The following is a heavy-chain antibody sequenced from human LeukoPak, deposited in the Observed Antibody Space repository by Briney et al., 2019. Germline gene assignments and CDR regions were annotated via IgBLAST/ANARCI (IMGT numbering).Heavy chain of an antibody. Sequence: SETLSLTCTVSGGSISSYYWSWIRPPPGKGLEWIGYIYYSGSTNYNPPLKRRVTISVDTSKNQFSLKLSSVTAADTAVSYCATGTYYYDSSGYRTGKFDYWGQGSLVTVSS. CDR3: ATGTYYYDSSGYRTGKFDY. V-gene: IGHV4-59*01. J-gene: IGHJ4*02. CDR1: GGSISSYY. D-gene: IGHD3-22*01. CDR2: IYYSGST.